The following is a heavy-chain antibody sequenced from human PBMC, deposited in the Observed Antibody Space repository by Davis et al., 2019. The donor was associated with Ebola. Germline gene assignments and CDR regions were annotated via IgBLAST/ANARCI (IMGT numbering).Heavy chain of an antibody. CDR1: GFTFSSYN. D-gene: IGHD4-11*01. CDR3: ARDSDDYSFDY. CDR2: ISSGSSTI. J-gene: IGHJ4*02. Sequence: GESLKISCAASGFTFSSYNMNWVRQAPGKGLEWVSYISSGSSTIYYADSVKGRFTISRDNSKNTLYLQMNSLRPEDTAVYYCARDSDDYSFDYWGQGTLVTVSS. V-gene: IGHV3-48*04.